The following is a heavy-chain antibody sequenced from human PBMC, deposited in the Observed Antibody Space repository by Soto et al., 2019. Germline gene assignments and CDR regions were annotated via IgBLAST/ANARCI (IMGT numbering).Heavy chain of an antibody. CDR3: ARGQRRFYSRGHWFDP. V-gene: IGHV4-34*01. D-gene: IGHD2-15*01. CDR2: VDHSGST. CDR1: DGSFSGYS. J-gene: IGHJ5*02. Sequence: SETLSLTCVVYDGSFSGYSWNWIRRPPGKGLEWIGEVDHSGSTNYNPSVKSRVTISLDTSKNQFSLKLTSVTAADTAVYYCARGQRRFYSRGHWFDPWGQGTLVTVSS.